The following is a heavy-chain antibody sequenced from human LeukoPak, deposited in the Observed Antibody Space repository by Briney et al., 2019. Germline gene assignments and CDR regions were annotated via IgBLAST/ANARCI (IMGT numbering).Heavy chain of an antibody. CDR2: IYYSGIT. Sequence: SETLSLNCTGSGGSINNYYWSWIRQPPGKGLEWIAYIYYSGITNYNPSLKSRVTISVDTSKNQFSLKVTSVTAADTAIYYCARTRHDGHFDYWGQGTLVTVSS. CDR1: GGSINNYY. CDR3: ARTRHDGHFDY. D-gene: IGHD1-1*01. V-gene: IGHV4-59*01. J-gene: IGHJ4*02.